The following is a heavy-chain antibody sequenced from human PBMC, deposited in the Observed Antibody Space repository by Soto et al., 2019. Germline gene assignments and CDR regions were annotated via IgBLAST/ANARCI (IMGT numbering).Heavy chain of an antibody. CDR1: GGTFSSYA. J-gene: IGHJ6*02. Sequence: QVQLVQSGAEVKKPGSSVKVSCKASGGTFSSYAISWVRQAPGQGLEWMGGIIPIFGTANYAQKFQGRVTSNADQSNSTAYLELGHLRSEDTAVYYCARAHGPQQLVPYYYYYYRMDLLGQGTTVT. D-gene: IGHD6-13*01. CDR2: IIPIFGTA. V-gene: IGHV1-69*01. CDR3: ARAHGPQQLVPYYYYYYRMDL.